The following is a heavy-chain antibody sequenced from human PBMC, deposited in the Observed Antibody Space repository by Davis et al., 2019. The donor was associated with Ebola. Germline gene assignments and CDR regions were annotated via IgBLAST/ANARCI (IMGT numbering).Heavy chain of an antibody. Sequence: SLKISCADSGFTFGDSAMHWVRQAPGKGLEWVSGISWNSESIVYADSVKGRFTISRDNAKNSLYLQMNSLRGEDTALYYCAKGRTIPLALDFWGQGTLVTVSS. CDR3: AKGRTIPLALDF. V-gene: IGHV3-9*01. J-gene: IGHJ4*02. D-gene: IGHD2-2*02. CDR2: ISWNSESI. CDR1: GFTFGDSA.